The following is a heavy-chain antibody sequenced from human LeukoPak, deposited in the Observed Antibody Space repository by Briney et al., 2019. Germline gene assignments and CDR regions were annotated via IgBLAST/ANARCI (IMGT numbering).Heavy chain of an antibody. Sequence: GGSLRLSCAASAFPFSSYGMHWVRRAPGKGLEWVAVIWHDGSHKYYADSVTGRLTISRDNSKNTLYLQMNSLRAEDTAIYYCASGVYSSGWYLDYWGQGTLVTVSS. J-gene: IGHJ4*02. D-gene: IGHD6-19*01. CDR2: IWHDGSHK. V-gene: IGHV3-33*01. CDR3: ASGVYSSGWYLDY. CDR1: AFPFSSYG.